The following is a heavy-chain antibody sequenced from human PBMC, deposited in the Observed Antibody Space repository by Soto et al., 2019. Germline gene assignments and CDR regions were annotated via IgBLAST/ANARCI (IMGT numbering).Heavy chain of an antibody. J-gene: IGHJ4*02. CDR3: ARGTSSSSSVYFDY. Sequence: GGSLRLSCAASGFTFSDYYMSWIRQAPGKGLEWVSYISSSSSYTNYADSVKGRFTISRDNAKNSLYLQMNSLRAEDTAVYYCARGTSSSSSVYFDYWGQGTLVTVSS. V-gene: IGHV3-11*06. CDR1: GFTFSDYY. D-gene: IGHD6-6*01. CDR2: ISSSSSYT.